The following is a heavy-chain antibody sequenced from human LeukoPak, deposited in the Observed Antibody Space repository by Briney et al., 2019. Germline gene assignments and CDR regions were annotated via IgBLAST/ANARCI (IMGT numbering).Heavy chain of an antibody. D-gene: IGHD5-24*01. J-gene: IGHJ4*02. CDR2: ISGSGGST. CDR3: VRDPGGAGYNLGD. CDR1: GFTFSSYA. Sequence: GGSLRLSCAVSGFTFSSYAMSWVRQAPGKGLEWVSAISGSGGSTFYADSVKGRFTISSDNSRNTVSLQMNSLRTEDTAVYYCVRDPGGAGYNLGDWGQGTLVTVSS. V-gene: IGHV3-23*01.